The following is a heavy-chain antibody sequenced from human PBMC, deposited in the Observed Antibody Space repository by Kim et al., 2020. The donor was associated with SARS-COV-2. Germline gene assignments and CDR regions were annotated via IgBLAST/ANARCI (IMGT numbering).Heavy chain of an antibody. Sequence: SYIYYADSVKGRFTISRDNAKNSLYLQMNSLRAEDTAVYYCARGATDFDYWGQGTLVTVSS. CDR3: ARGATDFDY. CDR2: SYI. D-gene: IGHD4-4*01. J-gene: IGHJ4*02. V-gene: IGHV3-21*01.